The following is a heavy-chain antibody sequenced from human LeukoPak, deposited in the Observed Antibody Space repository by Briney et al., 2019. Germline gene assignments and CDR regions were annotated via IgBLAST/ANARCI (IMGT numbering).Heavy chain of an antibody. V-gene: IGHV4-4*02. CDR2: IYHSGST. Sequence: PSETLSLTCAVSGGSISSSNWWSWVRQPPGKGLGWIGEIYHSGSTSYNPSLKSRVTISVDKSKNQFSLKLSSVTAADTAVYYCARVPAVAGTYGMDVWGKGTTVTVSS. J-gene: IGHJ6*04. CDR1: GGSISSSNW. CDR3: ARVPAVAGTYGMDV. D-gene: IGHD6-19*01.